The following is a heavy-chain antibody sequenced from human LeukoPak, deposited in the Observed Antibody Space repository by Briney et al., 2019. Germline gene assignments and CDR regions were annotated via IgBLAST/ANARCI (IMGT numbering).Heavy chain of an antibody. CDR1: GFTFSSYA. CDR2: MGGSGGST. V-gene: IGHV3-23*01. D-gene: IGHD4-17*01. Sequence: GGSLRLSCAASGFTFSSYAMSWVRQAPGKGLEWVSAMGGSGGSTYYADSVKGRFTISRDNAKNTLYLQMNSLRAEDTAVYYCAKDRGVRSDIWGQGTMVTVSS. CDR3: AKDRGVRSDI. J-gene: IGHJ3*02.